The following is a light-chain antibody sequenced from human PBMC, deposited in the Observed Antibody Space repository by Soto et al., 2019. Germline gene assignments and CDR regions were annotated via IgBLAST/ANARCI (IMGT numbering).Light chain of an antibody. Sequence: DIQMTQFPSTPSAPVGDRVTLSSRASQIIANWLAWYQQRPGKAPTLVIFDATKLQSGVPTRFSASVSGADFTLTISSLQPEDFATYYCLQYNTFPHSFGPGTRLEIQ. CDR3: LQYNTFPHS. V-gene: IGKV1-5*01. J-gene: IGKJ2*03. CDR1: QIIANW. CDR2: DAT.